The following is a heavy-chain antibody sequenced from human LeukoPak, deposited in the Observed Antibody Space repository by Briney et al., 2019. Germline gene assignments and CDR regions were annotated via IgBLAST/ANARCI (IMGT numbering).Heavy chain of an antibody. CDR2: MSGSGGST. D-gene: IGHD4/OR15-4a*01. CDR1: GFTFSSYA. V-gene: IGHV3-23*01. CDR3: AKAGLVRGGALDS. J-gene: IGHJ4*02. Sequence: PGGSLRLSCAASGFTFSSYAMSWVRQAPGKGLEWVSAMSGSGGSTYYADSVKGRFTISRDNSKNTLYLQMNSLRVEDTAVYYCAKAGLVRGGALDSWGQGTLVTVSS.